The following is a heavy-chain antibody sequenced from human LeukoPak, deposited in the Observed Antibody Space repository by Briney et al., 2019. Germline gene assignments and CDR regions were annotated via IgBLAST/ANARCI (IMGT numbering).Heavy chain of an antibody. Sequence: ASVKVSCKASGGTFSSYAISWVRQAPGQGLEWMGGIIPIFGTANYAQKFQGRVTITADKSTSTAYMELSSLRSEDTAVYYCARDCTPSSTSCFRHDAFDIWGQGTMVTVSS. J-gene: IGHJ3*02. V-gene: IGHV1-69*06. CDR3: ARDCTPSSTSCFRHDAFDI. CDR2: IIPIFGTA. D-gene: IGHD2-2*01. CDR1: GGTFSSYA.